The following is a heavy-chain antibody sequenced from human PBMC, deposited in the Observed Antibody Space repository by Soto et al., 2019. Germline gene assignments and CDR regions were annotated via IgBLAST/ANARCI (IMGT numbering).Heavy chain of an antibody. V-gene: IGHV3-49*03. D-gene: IGHD1-20*01. CDR2: IRSKAYGGTT. Sequence: TGGSLRLSCTASGFTFGDYAMSWFRQAPGKGLEWVGFIRSKAYGGTTEYAASVKGRFTISRDDSKSIAYLQMNSLKTEDTAVYYCTRGDVTGTTDAFDIWGQGTMVTVSS. CDR3: TRGDVTGTTDAFDI. J-gene: IGHJ3*02. CDR1: GFTFGDYA.